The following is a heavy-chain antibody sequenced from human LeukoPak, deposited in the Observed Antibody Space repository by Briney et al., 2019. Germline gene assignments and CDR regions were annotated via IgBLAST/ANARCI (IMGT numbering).Heavy chain of an antibody. Sequence: SETLSLTCNVSGGSISSNTYFWGWIRRPPGKGLEWIGSIRYSGSTYYNPSLKSRVTVSVDTSKNQFSLNLSSLTAADTAVYYCATSDTVSTYNWFDPWGQGTLVTVS. CDR3: ATSDTVSTYNWFDP. V-gene: IGHV4-39*01. CDR1: GGSISSNTYF. J-gene: IGHJ5*02. D-gene: IGHD5/OR15-5a*01. CDR2: IRYSGST.